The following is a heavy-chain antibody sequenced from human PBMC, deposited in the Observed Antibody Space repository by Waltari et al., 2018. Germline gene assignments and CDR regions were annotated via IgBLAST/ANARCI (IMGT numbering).Heavy chain of an antibody. V-gene: IGHV3-48*04. CDR2: ISSTSSSS. CDR3: ARETSKRFDY. J-gene: IGHJ4*02. Sequence: EVQLVESGGGLVQPGGSLRLSCSASGFTLGSYSMSWVRQAQGKGLKWISYISSTSSSSDYADAVKGRFTISRDNAKNSLYLQMDNLRTEDTAVYYCARETSKRFDYWGQGALVTVSS. CDR1: GFTLGSYS.